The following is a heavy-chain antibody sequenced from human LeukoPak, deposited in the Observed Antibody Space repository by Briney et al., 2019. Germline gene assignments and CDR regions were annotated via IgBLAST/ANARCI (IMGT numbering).Heavy chain of an antibody. V-gene: IGHV3-9*01. CDR2: ISWNSGSI. D-gene: IGHD3-10*01. CDR3: AKDGGYGSGSYYNGVFDY. Sequence: GRSLRLSCAASGFTFDDYGMHWVRQAPGKGLEWVSHISWNSGSIGYADSVKGRFTISRDNAKNSLYLQMSSLRAEDTALYYCAKDGGYGSGSYYNGVFDYWGQGTLVTVSS. J-gene: IGHJ4*02. CDR1: GFTFDDYG.